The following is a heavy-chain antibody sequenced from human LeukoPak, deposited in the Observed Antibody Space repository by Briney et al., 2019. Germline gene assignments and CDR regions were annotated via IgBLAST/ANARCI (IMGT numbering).Heavy chain of an antibody. D-gene: IGHD3-22*01. V-gene: IGHV4-39*01. CDR2: IYYSGST. J-gene: IGHJ3*02. Sequence: SETLSLTCTVSGGSISSSSYYWGWIRQPPGKGLEWIGSIYYSGSTYYNPSLKSRVTISVDTSKNQFSLKLSSVTAADTAVYYCARQWPEDDSSGNPGDAFDIWGQGTMVTVSS. CDR1: GGSISSSSYY. CDR3: ARQWPEDDSSGNPGDAFDI.